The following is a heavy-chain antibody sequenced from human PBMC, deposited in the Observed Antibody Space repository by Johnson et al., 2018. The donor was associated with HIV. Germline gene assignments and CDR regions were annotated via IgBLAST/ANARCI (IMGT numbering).Heavy chain of an antibody. V-gene: IGHV3-20*04. Sequence: VQLVESGGGVVRPGGSLRLSCAASGFTFDDYGMSWVRQAPGKGLEWVSGINWNGGSTGYADSVKGRFTISRDNAKNSLFLQMNGLRGEDTAVYYCVRERWGSYYGAFDIWGQGTVVIVSS. CDR1: GFTFDDYG. D-gene: IGHD3-22*01. CDR3: VRERWGSYYGAFDI. J-gene: IGHJ3*02. CDR2: INWNGGST.